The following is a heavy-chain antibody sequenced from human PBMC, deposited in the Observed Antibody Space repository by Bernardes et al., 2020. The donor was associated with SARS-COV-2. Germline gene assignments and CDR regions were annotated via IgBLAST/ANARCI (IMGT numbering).Heavy chain of an antibody. CDR3: AKDLARGAPDAFDI. Sequence: GGSLRLSCAVSGFFFSNYAMNWVRRAPGKGLEWVSAISGSGGSTYYADSVKGRFTISRDNSKNTVFLQMNSLRAEDTALYYCAKDLARGAPDAFDIWGQGTMVTVSS. J-gene: IGHJ3*02. V-gene: IGHV3-23*01. CDR2: ISGSGGST. CDR1: GFFFSNYA.